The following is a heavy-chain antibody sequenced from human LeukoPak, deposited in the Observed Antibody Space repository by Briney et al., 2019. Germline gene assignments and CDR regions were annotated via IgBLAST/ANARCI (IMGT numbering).Heavy chain of an antibody. CDR3: ARVYGSHDAFDI. Sequence: ASVKVSREASGYTFTGYYMHWVRQAPGHGLEWMGWINPNSGGTNYAQKFQGRVTMTRDTSISTAYMELSRLRSDDTAVYYCARVYGSHDAFDIGGQGTMVTVSS. D-gene: IGHD1-26*01. V-gene: IGHV1-2*02. CDR1: GYTFTGYY. CDR2: INPNSGGT. J-gene: IGHJ3*02.